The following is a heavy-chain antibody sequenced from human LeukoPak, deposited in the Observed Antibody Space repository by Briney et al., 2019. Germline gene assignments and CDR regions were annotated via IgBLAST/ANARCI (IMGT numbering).Heavy chain of an antibody. CDR1: GFTFSSYE. D-gene: IGHD3-16*02. Sequence: GGSLRLSCAASGFTFSSYEMNWVRQGPGKGLEWVALIYNDGGTHYTDSVKGRFTISRDTSRNTLFLQMNSLGVEDSAMYYCVKRLTLGDLSIKGAFALWGQGTLVTVAS. CDR2: IYNDGGT. CDR3: VKRLTLGDLSIKGAFAL. J-gene: IGHJ3*01. V-gene: IGHV3-53*01.